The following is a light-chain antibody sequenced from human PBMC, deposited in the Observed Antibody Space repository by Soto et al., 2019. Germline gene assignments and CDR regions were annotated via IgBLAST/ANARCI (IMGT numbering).Light chain of an antibody. CDR3: QPYNSYSRT. J-gene: IGKJ1*01. Sequence: DIQMTQSPATLSASTGARVTITCRASQGISSYLAWYQQKQGKAPKLLIFKASTLETGVPSRFSGSGYETEFNLTISSLQPDDSATYYCQPYNSYSRTFGQGTKVDI. CDR1: QGISSY. V-gene: IGKV1-5*03. CDR2: KAS.